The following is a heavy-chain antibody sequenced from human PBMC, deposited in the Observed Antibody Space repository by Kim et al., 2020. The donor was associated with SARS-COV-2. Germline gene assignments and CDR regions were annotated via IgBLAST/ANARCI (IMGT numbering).Heavy chain of an antibody. J-gene: IGHJ5*02. V-gene: IGHV4-59*13. D-gene: IGHD6-19*01. CDR2: IYYSGST. CDR3: ARRTVAGMEFDP. CDR1: GGSISSYY. Sequence: SETLSLTCTVSGGSISSYYWSWIRQPPGKGLEWIGYIYYSGSTNYNPSLKSRVTISVDTSKNQFSLKLSSVTAADTAVYYCARRTVAGMEFDPWGQGTLVTVSS.